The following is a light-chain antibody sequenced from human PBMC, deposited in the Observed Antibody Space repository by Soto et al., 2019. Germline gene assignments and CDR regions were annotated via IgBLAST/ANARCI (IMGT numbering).Light chain of an antibody. J-gene: IGKJ4*01. V-gene: IGKV3-15*01. CDR1: QSVSSN. Sequence: EIVMTQSPATLSVSPGERATLSCRASQSVSSNLAWYQQRPGQAPRLLIYGASFRPTDVPARFSGSGSGTEFTLTISSLQSEDFAVYYCQQYNNWPPLTFGGGTKVQIK. CDR2: GAS. CDR3: QQYNNWPPLT.